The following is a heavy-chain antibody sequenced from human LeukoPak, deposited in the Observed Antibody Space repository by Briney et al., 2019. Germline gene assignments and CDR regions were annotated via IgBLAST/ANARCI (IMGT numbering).Heavy chain of an antibody. D-gene: IGHD5-18*01. CDR2: ISHDGSNK. CDR1: GFTFSSYG. Sequence: PGGSLRLSCAASGFTFSSYGTHWVRQAPGKGLEWVAVISHDGSNKYYADSVKGRFTISRDNSKNTLYLQMNSLRAEDTAVYYCAKGPGYSYGLGAFDIWGQGTMVTVSS. J-gene: IGHJ3*02. CDR3: AKGPGYSYGLGAFDI. V-gene: IGHV3-30*18.